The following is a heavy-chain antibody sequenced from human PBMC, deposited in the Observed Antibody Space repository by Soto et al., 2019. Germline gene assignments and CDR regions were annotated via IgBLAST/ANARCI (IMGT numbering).Heavy chain of an antibody. Sequence: EVQLLESGGGLVQPGGSLRLSCVASGFAFSSYTMSWVRKAPGKGLEWVSAISANGGSTYYADSVKGRFSISRDNSKNTLYRQMNGLRAEDTAVYYCANGGTGEGYFDNWGQGTEVTVSS. V-gene: IGHV3-23*01. J-gene: IGHJ4*02. CDR1: GFAFSSYT. CDR2: ISANGGST. CDR3: ANGGTGEGYFDN. D-gene: IGHD7-27*01.